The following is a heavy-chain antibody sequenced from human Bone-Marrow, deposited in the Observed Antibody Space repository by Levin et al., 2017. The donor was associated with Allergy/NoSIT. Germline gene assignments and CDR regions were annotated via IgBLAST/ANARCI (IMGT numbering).Heavy chain of an antibody. J-gene: IGHJ4*02. CDR2: INNGGTET. D-gene: IGHD3-9*01. V-gene: IGHV3-74*01. Sequence: QPGESLKISCTASTVRLSGYWMHWVRQGPGKGLVWVAGINNGGTETTYADSVKGRFTISRDNAKGTLYLQMHNLRAEDGAMYYCARAVELRYYDWSLANWGQGTLVTVSS. CDR3: ARAVELRYYDWSLAN. CDR1: TVRLSGYW.